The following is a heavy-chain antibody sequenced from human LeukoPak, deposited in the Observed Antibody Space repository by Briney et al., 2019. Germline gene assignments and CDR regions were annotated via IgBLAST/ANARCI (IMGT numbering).Heavy chain of an antibody. D-gene: IGHD6-19*01. V-gene: IGHV3-30-3*01. CDR2: ISYDGSNK. CDR1: GFTFSSYA. CDR3: ARDFSSGWPCYYYGMDV. Sequence: GGSLRLSCAASGFTFSSYAMHWVRQAPGKGLEWVTVISYDGSNKYYADSVKGRITISRDNSKNTLYLQMNSLRAEDTAVYYCARDFSSGWPCYYYGMDVWGQGTTVTVSS. J-gene: IGHJ6*02.